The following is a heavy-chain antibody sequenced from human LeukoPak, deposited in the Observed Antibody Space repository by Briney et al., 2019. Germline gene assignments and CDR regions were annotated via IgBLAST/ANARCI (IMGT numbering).Heavy chain of an antibody. J-gene: IGHJ5*02. CDR3: AKGTGINHYHWIDP. D-gene: IGHD3/OR15-3a*01. CDR2: ISGSGGNT. V-gene: IGHV3-23*01. Sequence: GGSLRLSCAASEVTFSDYAMNWVRQAPGKGLEWVSGISGSGGNTYYADSVKGRFTISRDNSKNTLYPQMNSLRAEDTALYCAKGTGINHYHWIDPWGQGTQVTVSS. CDR1: EVTFSDYA.